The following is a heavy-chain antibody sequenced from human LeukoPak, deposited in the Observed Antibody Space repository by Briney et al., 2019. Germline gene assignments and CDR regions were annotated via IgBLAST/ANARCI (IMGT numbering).Heavy chain of an antibody. CDR1: GGSISSYY. CDR3: VRFSQGRVLTTILGYYFMVF. CDR2: IYYSGST. D-gene: IGHD3-10*02. Sequence: PWETLSLTCTVSGGSISSYYWSWIRQPPGKGLEWIGYIYYSGSTNYNPSLKSRVTISVDTSKNQFSLKLRSVTAVDTAVYDCVRFSQGRVLTTILGYYFMVFWGKGTTVTVSS. V-gene: IGHV4-59*01. J-gene: IGHJ6*03.